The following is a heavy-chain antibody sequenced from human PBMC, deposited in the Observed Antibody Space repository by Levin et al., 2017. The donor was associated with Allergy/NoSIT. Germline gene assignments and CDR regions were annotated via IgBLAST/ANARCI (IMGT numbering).Heavy chain of an antibody. CDR3: AKVRRDYEVDY. V-gene: IGHV3-30*18. Sequence: GGSLRLSCAASGFTFSSYGMHWVRQAPGKGLEWVAVISYDGSNKYYADSVKGRFTISRDNSKNTLYLQMNSLRAEDTAVYYCAKVRRDYEVDYWGQGTLVTVSS. D-gene: IGHD4-17*01. J-gene: IGHJ4*02. CDR2: ISYDGSNK. CDR1: GFTFSSYG.